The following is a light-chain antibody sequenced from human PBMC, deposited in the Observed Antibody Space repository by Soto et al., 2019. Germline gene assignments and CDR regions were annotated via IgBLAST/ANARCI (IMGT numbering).Light chain of an antibody. CDR3: QQYNNWPLT. CDR2: GAS. V-gene: IGKV3-20*01. J-gene: IGKJ4*01. CDR1: QSFRGNY. Sequence: VLTQSPGTLSLFPGERATLSCRASQSFRGNYLAWYQQKPGQAPRLLLYGASSRATGIPDRFSGSGSGTDFTLTISRLEPEDIAVYYCQQYNNWPLTFGGGTKVEI.